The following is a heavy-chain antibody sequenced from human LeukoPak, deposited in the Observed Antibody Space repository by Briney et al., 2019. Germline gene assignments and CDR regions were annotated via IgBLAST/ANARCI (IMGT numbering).Heavy chain of an antibody. CDR1: GFTFSSYA. CDR2: ISGSGGST. CDR3: AKYDIVVVVAATGFDY. J-gene: IGHJ4*02. D-gene: IGHD2-15*01. Sequence: GGSLRLSCAASGFTFSSYAMSWVRQAPGKGLEWVSAISGSGGSTYYADSVKGRFTISRDNSKNTLYLQMNSLRAEDTAVYYCAKYDIVVVVAATGFDYWGQGTLVTVSS. V-gene: IGHV3-23*01.